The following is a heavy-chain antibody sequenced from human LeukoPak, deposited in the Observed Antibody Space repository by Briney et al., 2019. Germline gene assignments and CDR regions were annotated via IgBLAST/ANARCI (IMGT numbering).Heavy chain of an antibody. Sequence: SQTLSLTCTVSGGSISSGSPYWSWIRQPAGKGLEWIGRIYTSGATTYNPSLQSQLTISADTSKNQFSLGPTCVHARARAVYYCARVFRFVMDVWVKGTTVSVSS. J-gene: IGHJ6*03. CDR2: IYTSGAT. CDR1: GGSISSGSPY. D-gene: IGHD3-10*02. CDR3: ARVFRFVMDV. V-gene: IGHV4-61*02.